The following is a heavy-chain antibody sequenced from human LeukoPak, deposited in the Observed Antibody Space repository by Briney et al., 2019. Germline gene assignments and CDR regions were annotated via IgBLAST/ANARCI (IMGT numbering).Heavy chain of an antibody. D-gene: IGHD5-12*01. Sequence: ASVKVSCKASGYTFTGYYMHWVRQAPGQGLEWMGRINPNSGGTNYAQKFQGRVTMTRDTSISTAYMELSRLRSDDTAVYYCARGIGRQKSGYCIGYWGQGTLVTVSS. CDR3: ARGIGRQKSGYCIGY. V-gene: IGHV1-2*06. CDR1: GYTFTGYY. CDR2: INPNSGGT. J-gene: IGHJ4*02.